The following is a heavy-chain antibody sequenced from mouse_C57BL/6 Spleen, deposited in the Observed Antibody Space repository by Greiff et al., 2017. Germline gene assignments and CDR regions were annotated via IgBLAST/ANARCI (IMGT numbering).Heavy chain of an antibody. CDR2: FYPGSGSI. CDR3: ARHEGLHRDYYAMDY. V-gene: IGHV1-62-2*01. Sequence: VKLMESGAELVKPGASVKLSCKASGYTFTEYTIHWVKQRSGQGLEWIGWFYPGSGSIKYNEKFKDKATLTADKSSSTVYMELSRLTSEDSAVYFCARHEGLHRDYYAMDYWGQGTSVTVSS. J-gene: IGHJ4*01. CDR1: GYTFTEYT. D-gene: IGHD2-4*01.